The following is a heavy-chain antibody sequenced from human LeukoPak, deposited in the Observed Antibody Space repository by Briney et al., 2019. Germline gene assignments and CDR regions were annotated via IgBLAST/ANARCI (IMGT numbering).Heavy chain of an antibody. V-gene: IGHV4-4*07. CDR1: GVSISGDF. CDR3: ARGYYMNLVHYYFDY. J-gene: IGHJ4*02. CDR2: MSTIGTT. D-gene: IGHD3/OR15-3a*01. Sequence: PSETLSLTCTVSGVSISGDFWSWIGQRAGKGWEWLGHMSTIGTTFYNPSLKSRVTMSGDSSKNQFSLELTSVTAADTAVYYCARGYYMNLVHYYFDYWGQGTLVTVSS.